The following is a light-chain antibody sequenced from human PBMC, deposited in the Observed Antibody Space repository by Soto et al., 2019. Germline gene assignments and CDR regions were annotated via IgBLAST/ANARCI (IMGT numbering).Light chain of an antibody. V-gene: IGLV2-11*01. J-gene: IGLJ3*02. CDR2: DVT. Sequence: QSALTQPRSVSGSPVESVTISCTGSSSDVGSYNYVSWYQQYPGKAPKVMIYDVTERPSEVPDLFSGSKSGNTASLTISGLQAEDEAEYFCCSYSGSDTLLFDGGTKLTVL. CDR3: CSYSGSDTLL. CDR1: SSDVGSYNY.